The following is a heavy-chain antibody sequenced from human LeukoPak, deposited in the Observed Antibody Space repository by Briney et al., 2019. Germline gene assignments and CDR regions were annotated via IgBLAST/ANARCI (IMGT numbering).Heavy chain of an antibody. D-gene: IGHD4-17*01. CDR2: INPNSGGT. CDR3: ARVVTTEKYYFDY. Sequence: ASVKVSCKASGYTFTGYYMHWVRQAPGQGLEWMGWINPNSGGTNYAQKFQGRVTMTRDTSISTAYMELSRLRSDDTAVYHCARVVTTEKYYFDYWGQGALVTVSS. CDR1: GYTFTGYY. J-gene: IGHJ4*02. V-gene: IGHV1-2*02.